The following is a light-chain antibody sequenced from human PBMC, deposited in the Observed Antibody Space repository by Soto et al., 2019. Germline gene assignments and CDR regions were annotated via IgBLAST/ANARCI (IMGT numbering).Light chain of an antibody. CDR1: SSNIGSNT. J-gene: IGLJ1*01. CDR2: VND. CDR3: AAWDDSLSAYF. Sequence: QSALTQPPSASGTPGQRVTVSCSGSSSNIGSNTVNWYQQLPGTAPKLFTYVNDQRPSGVPDRFSGSKSGTSASLAISGLQSADEADYYCAAWDDSLSAYFFGTGTKVTFL. V-gene: IGLV1-44*01.